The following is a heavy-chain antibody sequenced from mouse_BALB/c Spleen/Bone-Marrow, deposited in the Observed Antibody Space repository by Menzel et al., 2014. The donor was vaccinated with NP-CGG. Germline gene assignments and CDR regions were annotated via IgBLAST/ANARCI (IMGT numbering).Heavy chain of an antibody. CDR1: GFTFSNYA. CDR2: ISTGGST. Sequence: EVKVEESGGDLVKPGGSLKLSCAAPGFTFSNYALSWVRQTPEKRLEWVASISTGGSTYYLDSVKGRFTISRDSARNILYLQMSSLRSEDTAMYYCARNYHGSFAYWGQGTLVTVSA. D-gene: IGHD1-1*01. CDR3: ARNYHGSFAY. J-gene: IGHJ3*01. V-gene: IGHV5-6-5*01.